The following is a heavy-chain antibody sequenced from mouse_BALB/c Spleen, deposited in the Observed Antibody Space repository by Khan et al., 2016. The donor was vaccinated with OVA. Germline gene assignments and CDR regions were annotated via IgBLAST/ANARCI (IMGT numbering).Heavy chain of an antibody. CDR1: GYTFIRYY. J-gene: IGHJ1*01. CDR2: IYPGDGRT. V-gene: IGHV1S56*01. CDR3: AISYYGSYRYFDV. D-gene: IGHD1-1*01. Sequence: QVRLQQSGPEVVKPGASVKMSCKASGYTFIRYYVHWVKQRPGQGLDWIGWIYPGDGRTKYNEKFKGKTTLTADNSSSIAYMLLSSLTSEDSAIYFSAISYYGSYRYFDVWGAGTTVTVSS.